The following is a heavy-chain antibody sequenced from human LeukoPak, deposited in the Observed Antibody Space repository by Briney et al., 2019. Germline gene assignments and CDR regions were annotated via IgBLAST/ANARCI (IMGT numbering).Heavy chain of an antibody. CDR3: ARDRRRLRGMNGDGDAFDI. V-gene: IGHV3-53*01. CDR2: IYSDGSI. D-gene: IGHD1-1*01. Sequence: GGSLRLSCAASGFSVGGNYISWVRQAPGRGLEWVSMIYSDGSIFHADSVKGRFTMSRDNSRNTLDLQMNSLRVEDTAVYFCARDRRRLRGMNGDGDAFDIWGQGTMVTVSS. J-gene: IGHJ3*02. CDR1: GFSVGGNY.